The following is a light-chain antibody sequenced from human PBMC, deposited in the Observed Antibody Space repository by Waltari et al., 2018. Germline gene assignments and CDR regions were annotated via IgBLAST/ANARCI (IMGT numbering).Light chain of an antibody. V-gene: IGKV1-5*03. CDR2: RTS. J-gene: IGKJ1*01. Sequence: DIQMTQSPSTLSASVGERVTITCRASQTINTWLAWYQQKPGKAPNLLIYRTSTLESGVPSRFSGSGSGTEFTLTISSLQPDDFATYYCQQAWTFGQGTKVEIK. CDR3: QQAWT. CDR1: QTINTW.